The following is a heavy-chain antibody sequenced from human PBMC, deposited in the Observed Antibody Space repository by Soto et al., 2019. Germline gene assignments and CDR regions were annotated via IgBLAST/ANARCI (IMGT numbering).Heavy chain of an antibody. Sequence: SETLSLTCTVSGGSISSYYWSWIRQPPGKGLEWIGYIYYSGSTNYNPSLKSRVTISVDTSKNQFSLKLSSVTAADTAVYYCARVPPGIAAAGWFDPWGQGTLVTV. J-gene: IGHJ5*02. CDR1: GGSISSYY. CDR2: IYYSGST. V-gene: IGHV4-59*01. D-gene: IGHD6-13*01. CDR3: ARVPPGIAAAGWFDP.